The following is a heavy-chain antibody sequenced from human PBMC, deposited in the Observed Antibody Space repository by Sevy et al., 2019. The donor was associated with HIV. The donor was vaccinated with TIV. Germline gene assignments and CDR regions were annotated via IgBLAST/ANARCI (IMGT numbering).Heavy chain of an antibody. CDR1: GFTFSNYN. CDR2: ISADESNE. D-gene: IGHD6-19*01. J-gene: IGHJ4*02. CDR3: AREWPVGSDFDH. Sequence: GGSLRLSCAASGFTFSNYNMHWVRQAPDQGLEWVTGISADESNEYYAGSVKGRFIISRDISKSTLYLEMSSLRTEDTAVYYCAREWPVGSDFDHWGQGTLVTVSS. V-gene: IGHV3-30-3*01.